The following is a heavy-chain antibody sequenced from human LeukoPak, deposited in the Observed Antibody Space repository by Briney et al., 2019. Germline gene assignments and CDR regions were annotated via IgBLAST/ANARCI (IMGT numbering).Heavy chain of an antibody. CDR1: GYTFVNYG. V-gene: IGHV1-18*01. Sequence: ASVKVSCKASGYTFVNYGISWVRQAPGQGLEWMGWISAYSGNTNYAQKLQGRVTMTTDSSTSTAYMELRSLRAEDTAVYYCAKDRGGSYFDFDFWGRGTLVTVSS. CDR2: ISAYSGNT. J-gene: IGHJ4*02. CDR3: AKDRGGSYFDFDF. D-gene: IGHD1-26*01.